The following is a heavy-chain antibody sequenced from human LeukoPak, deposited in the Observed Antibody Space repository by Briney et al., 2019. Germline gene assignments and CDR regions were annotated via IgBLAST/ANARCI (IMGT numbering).Heavy chain of an antibody. CDR2: IYTSGST. V-gene: IGHV4-61*02. CDR3: ARGSPKFYYYDRRKAGCAFDI. CDR1: GGSISSGSYY. D-gene: IGHD3-22*01. J-gene: IGHJ3*02. Sequence: SETLSLTCTVSGGSISSGSYYWSWIRQPAGKGLEWIGRIYTSGSTNYNPSLKSRVTISVDTSKNQFSLKLSSVTAADTAVYYCARGSPKFYYYDRRKAGCAFDIWGQGTMVTVSS.